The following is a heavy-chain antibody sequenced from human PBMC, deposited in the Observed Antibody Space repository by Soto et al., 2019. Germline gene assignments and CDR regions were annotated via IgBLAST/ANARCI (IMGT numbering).Heavy chain of an antibody. CDR2: IYSGGST. D-gene: IGHD3-22*01. Sequence: LRLSCAASGFTVSRSYMSWVRQAPGKGLEWVSVIYSGGSTNYADSVKGRFTISRDNSKNTLYLQMNSLRVEDTAVYYCARDTYYYDSSGQPYWGQGTLVTVSS. CDR1: GFTVSRSY. CDR3: ARDTYYYDSSGQPY. V-gene: IGHV3-53*01. J-gene: IGHJ4*02.